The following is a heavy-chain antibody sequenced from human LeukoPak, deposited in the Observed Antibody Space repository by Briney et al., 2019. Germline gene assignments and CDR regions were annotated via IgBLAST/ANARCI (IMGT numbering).Heavy chain of an antibody. CDR2: ISGNNDNP. CDR1: GYTFSNFG. D-gene: IGHD2-2*01. J-gene: IGHJ4*02. V-gene: IGHV1-18*01. CDR3: ERDGTSTDDY. Sequence: ASVKVSCKTSGYTFSNFGINWVRQAPGQGHEGMGWISGNNDNPNYGQKFQGRFTVTTDSSTSTAYMELRNLRFDDTAVYYCERDGTSTDDYWGQGTLVTVSS.